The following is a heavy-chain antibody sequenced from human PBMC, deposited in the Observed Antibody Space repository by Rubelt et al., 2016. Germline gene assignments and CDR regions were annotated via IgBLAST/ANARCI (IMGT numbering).Heavy chain of an antibody. CDR2: ITTGFSA. Sequence: EVQLLESGGGLVQPGGSLRLSCAVSGFTFTSHAMSWVRQAPGKGLEWVSSITTGFSAYYADSVKGRFTISRDNSKNTLYLQMNSLRAEDTAVYHCAKGGYCSGGSCYSWDYWGQGTLVTVSS. CDR1: GFTFTSHA. V-gene: IGHV3-23*01. J-gene: IGHJ4*02. D-gene: IGHD2-15*01. CDR3: AKGGYCSGGSCYSWDY.